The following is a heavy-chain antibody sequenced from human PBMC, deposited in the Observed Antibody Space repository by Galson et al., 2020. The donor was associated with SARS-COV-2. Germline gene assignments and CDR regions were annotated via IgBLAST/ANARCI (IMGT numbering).Heavy chain of an antibody. CDR2: FDPEDGET. Sequence: ALVKVSCKVSGYTLTELSMHWVRQAPGKGLEWMGGFDPEDGETIYAQKFQGRVTMTEDTSTDTAYMELSSLRSEDTAVYYCATGTALKGDYELYYYYYGMDVWGQGTSVTVSS. V-gene: IGHV1-24*01. D-gene: IGHD4-17*01. J-gene: IGHJ6*02. CDR1: GYTLTELS. CDR3: ATGTALKGDYELYYYYYGMDV.